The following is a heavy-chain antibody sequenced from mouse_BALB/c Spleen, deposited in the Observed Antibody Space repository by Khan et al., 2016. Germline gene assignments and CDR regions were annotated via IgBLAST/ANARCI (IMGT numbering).Heavy chain of an antibody. CDR2: INPSTGYT. CDR1: GYTFTSYW. J-gene: IGHJ3*01. CDR3: ARVFAY. V-gene: IGHV1-7*01. Sequence: QVQLKQSGAELAKPGASVKMSCKASGYTFTSYWMHWVKQRPGQGLEWIGYINPSTGYTEYNQKFKDKATLTADKSSSTAYMQLSSLTSEDSAVXYCARVFAYWGQGTLVTVSA.